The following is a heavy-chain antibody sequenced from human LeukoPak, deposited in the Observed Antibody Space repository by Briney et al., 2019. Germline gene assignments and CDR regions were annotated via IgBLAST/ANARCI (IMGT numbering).Heavy chain of an antibody. Sequence: GGSLRLSCAASGFTFSSYEMNWVRQAPGKGLEWVSYISSSGSTIYYADSVKGRFTISRDNAKNSLYPQMNSLRPEDTAVYYCARDHHRRLYDSQARDTFDIWGQGTMVTVSS. CDR1: GFTFSSYE. V-gene: IGHV3-48*03. CDR3: ARDHHRRLYDSQARDTFDI. D-gene: IGHD3-22*01. CDR2: ISSSGSTI. J-gene: IGHJ3*02.